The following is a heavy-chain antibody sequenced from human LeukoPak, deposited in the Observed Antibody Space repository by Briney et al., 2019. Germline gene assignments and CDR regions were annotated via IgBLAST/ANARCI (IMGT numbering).Heavy chain of an antibody. V-gene: IGHV3-7*01. CDR3: ARERDGRFFDY. CDR2: INQDGSEK. CDR1: GLTFRSYW. J-gene: IGHJ4*02. D-gene: IGHD5-24*01. Sequence: GGSLRLSCAVSGLTFRSYWMSWVRQAPGKGLEWVANINQDGSEKYFVDSVKGRFTISRDNAKNSLHLQMNTLRAEATAVYYCARERDGRFFDYWGQGTLVTVSS.